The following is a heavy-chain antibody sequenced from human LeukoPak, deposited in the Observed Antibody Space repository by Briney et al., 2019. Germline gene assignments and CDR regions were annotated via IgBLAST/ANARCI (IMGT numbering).Heavy chain of an antibody. Sequence: SETLSLTCTVSGGSISSYYWSWIRQPPGKGLEWIGYIYYSGSTNYNPSLKSRVTISVDTSKNQFSLQLNSVTPEDTAVYYCGHRIGYSSSWYKRDINWFDPWGQGTLVTVSS. D-gene: IGHD6-13*01. CDR2: IYYSGST. J-gene: IGHJ5*02. CDR1: GGSISSYY. V-gene: IGHV4-59*12. CDR3: GHRIGYSSSWYKRDINWFDP.